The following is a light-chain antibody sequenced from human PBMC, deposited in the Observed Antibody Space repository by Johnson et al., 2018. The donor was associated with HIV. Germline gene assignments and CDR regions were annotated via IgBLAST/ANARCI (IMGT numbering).Light chain of an antibody. CDR3: GTWDNSLNVYV. CDR2: DNT. Sequence: QSVLTQPPSVSAAPGQKVTISCSGSSSIIGNNYVSWYQHLPGTAPKLLIYDNTKRPSGIPDRFSGSKSGTSATLGIAGLQTGDEAAYFCGTWDNSLNVYVFGTATKVTVL. V-gene: IGLV1-51*01. CDR1: SSIIGNNY. J-gene: IGLJ1*01.